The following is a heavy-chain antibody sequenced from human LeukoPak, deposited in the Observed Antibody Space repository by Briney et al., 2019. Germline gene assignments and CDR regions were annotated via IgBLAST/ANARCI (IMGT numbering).Heavy chain of an antibody. CDR1: GFTFSNYN. Sequence: GGSLRLSCAASGFTFSNYNMNWVRQAPGKGLEWVSSISSSSTYIYYADSVKGLFTISRDNAKNSLYLQMNSLGVEDTAVYYCARDPEDGDFWGQGALVTVSS. J-gene: IGHJ4*02. CDR2: ISSSSTYI. CDR3: ARDPEDGDF. V-gene: IGHV3-21*01.